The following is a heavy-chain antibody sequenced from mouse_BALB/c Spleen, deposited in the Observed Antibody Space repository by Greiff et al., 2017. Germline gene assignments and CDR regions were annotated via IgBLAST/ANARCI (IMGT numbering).Heavy chain of an antibody. CDR1: GYTFTSYV. V-gene: IGHV1-14*01. Sequence: EVQLQQSGPELVKPGASVKMSCKASGYTFTSYVMHWVQQKPGQGLEWIGYINPYNDGTKYNEKFKGKATLTSEKSSSTAYMELSSLISEDSEVYYSASLVGYYFWFAYWGQGTLGTVSA. CDR3: ASLVGYYFWFAY. D-gene: IGHD2-3*01. CDR2: INPYNDGT. J-gene: IGHJ3*01.